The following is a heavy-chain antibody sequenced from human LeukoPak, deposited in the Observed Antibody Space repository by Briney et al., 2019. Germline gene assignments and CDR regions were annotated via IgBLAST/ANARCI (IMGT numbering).Heavy chain of an antibody. J-gene: IGHJ5*02. Sequence: SETLSLTCTVSGGSISSSSYYWGWIRQPPGKGLEWIGSIYYGGSTYYNPSLKSRVTISVDTSKNQFSLKLNSVTAADTAVYYCARVTGTTGWFDPWGQGTLVTVSS. D-gene: IGHD1-20*01. CDR1: GGSISSSSYY. CDR3: ARVTGTTGWFDP. CDR2: IYYGGST. V-gene: IGHV4-39*07.